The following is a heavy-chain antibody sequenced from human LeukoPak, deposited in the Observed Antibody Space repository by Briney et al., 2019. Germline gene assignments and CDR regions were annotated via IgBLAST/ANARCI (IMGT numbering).Heavy chain of an antibody. CDR3: AKDPYGGTYPSYFDY. CDR1: GFTLSSHG. CDR2: LRYDGSTA. D-gene: IGHD1-26*01. Sequence: GGSLRLSCAASGFTLSSHGMNWVRQAPGKGLDWVAFLRYDGSTAFYEDSVKGRFTISRDSSKNTLYLQMNSLTPADTPIYYCAKDPYGGTYPSYFDYWGQGTLVTVSS. J-gene: IGHJ4*02. V-gene: IGHV3-30*02.